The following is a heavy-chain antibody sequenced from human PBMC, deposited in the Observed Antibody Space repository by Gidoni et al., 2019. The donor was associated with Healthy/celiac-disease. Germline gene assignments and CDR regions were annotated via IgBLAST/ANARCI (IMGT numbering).Heavy chain of an antibody. CDR3: ARASSRRRAQYYYGMDV. CDR2: ISYDGSNK. J-gene: IGHJ6*02. CDR1: GSTLSSYA. V-gene: IGHV3-30-3*01. Sequence: QVQLVEYGGGGVKHGRSRRIYCAASGSTLSSYAMHWVLQAPGKGLECVAVISYDGSNKYYAESVKGRFTISRDNSKNTLYLQMNSLRAEDTAVYYCARASSRRRAQYYYGMDVWGQGTTVTVSS.